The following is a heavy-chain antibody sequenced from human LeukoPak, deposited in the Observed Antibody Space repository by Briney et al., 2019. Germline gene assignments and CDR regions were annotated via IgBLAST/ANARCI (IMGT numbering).Heavy chain of an antibody. Sequence: GESPKISCKGSGYSFTSYWIGWVRQMPGKGLEWMGIIYPGDSDTRYSPSFQGQVTISADKSISTAYLQWSSLKASDTAMYYCARHPAYCGGDCYWFDPWGQGTLVTVSS. CDR1: GYSFTSYW. D-gene: IGHD2-21*02. J-gene: IGHJ5*02. V-gene: IGHV5-51*01. CDR2: IYPGDSDT. CDR3: ARHPAYCGGDCYWFDP.